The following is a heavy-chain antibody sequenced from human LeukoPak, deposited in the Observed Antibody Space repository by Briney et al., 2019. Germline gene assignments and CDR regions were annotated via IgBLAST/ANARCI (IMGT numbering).Heavy chain of an antibody. CDR1: GGSFSGYY. D-gene: IGHD3-22*01. CDR2: INHSGST. CDR3: ARGLGYYDSRPSYFDY. Sequence: PSETLSLTCAVYGGSFSGYYWSWIRQPPGKGLEWIGEINHSGSTNYNPSLKSRVTISVDTSKNQFSLKLSSVTAADTAVYYCARGLGYYDSRPSYFDYWGQGTLVTISS. V-gene: IGHV4-34*01. J-gene: IGHJ4*02.